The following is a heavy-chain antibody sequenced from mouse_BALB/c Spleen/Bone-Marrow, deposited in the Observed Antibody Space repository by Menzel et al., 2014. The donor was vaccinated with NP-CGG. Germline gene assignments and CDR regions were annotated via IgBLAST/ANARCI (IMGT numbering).Heavy chain of an antibody. Sequence: VQLQQSGPELVKPGASVMISCKASGYIFTSYYIYWVKQRPGQGLEWIGWIYPGNVNTRYNEKFKGKATLTADKSSSTAYMQLSSLTSEDSAVYFCARDYYGYGGFAYWGQGTLVTVSA. J-gene: IGHJ3*01. CDR1: GYIFTSYY. V-gene: IGHV1S56*01. CDR2: IYPGNVNT. D-gene: IGHD1-2*01. CDR3: ARDYYGYGGFAY.